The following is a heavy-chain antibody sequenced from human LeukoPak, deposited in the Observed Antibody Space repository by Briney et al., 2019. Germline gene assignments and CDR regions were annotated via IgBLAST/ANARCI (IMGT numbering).Heavy chain of an antibody. V-gene: IGHV3-11*01. CDR1: GFTFSDYY. D-gene: IGHD7-27*01. CDR3: AKVQKTGDYWDYFDY. Sequence: PGGSLRLSCAASGFTFSDYYMSWIRQAPGKGLEWVSYISSSGSTIYYADSVKGRFTISRDNSKNTLYLQMNSLRAEDTASYYCAKVQKTGDYWDYFDYWGQGTLVTVSS. CDR2: ISSSGSTI. J-gene: IGHJ4*02.